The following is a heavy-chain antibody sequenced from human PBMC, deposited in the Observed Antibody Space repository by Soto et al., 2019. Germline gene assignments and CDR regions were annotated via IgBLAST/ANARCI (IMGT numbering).Heavy chain of an antibody. V-gene: IGHV3-53*04. J-gene: IGHJ6*02. Sequence: GGSLRLSCEASGFTVSSNYMSWVRQAPGTGLKWVTVIYSGCGTYYADSVKGRFTISRYNSKNTLYLQMNSLRAEDTAVYYCARDSPLVPAAYYYYGMDVWGQGT. CDR2: IYSGCGT. D-gene: IGHD2-2*01. CDR3: ARDSPLVPAAYYYYGMDV. CDR1: GFTVSSNY.